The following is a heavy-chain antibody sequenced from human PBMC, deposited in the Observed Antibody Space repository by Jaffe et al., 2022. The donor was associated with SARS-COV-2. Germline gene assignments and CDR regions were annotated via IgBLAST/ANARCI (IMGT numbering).Heavy chain of an antibody. J-gene: IGHJ4*02. V-gene: IGHV3-48*02. Sequence: EVQLVESGGGLVQPGGSLRLSCAASGFTFSSYSMNWVRQAPGKGLEWVSYISSSSSTIYYADSVKGRFTISRDNAKNSLYLQMNSLRDEDTAVYYCARETYYDSSGPPMIDYWGQGTLVTVSS. CDR1: GFTFSSYS. CDR3: ARETYYDSSGPPMIDY. D-gene: IGHD3-22*01. CDR2: ISSSSSTI.